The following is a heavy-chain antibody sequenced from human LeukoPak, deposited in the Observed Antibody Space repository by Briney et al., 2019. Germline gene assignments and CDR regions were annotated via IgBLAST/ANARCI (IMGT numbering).Heavy chain of an antibody. CDR3: ARDYATRFDY. D-gene: IGHD2-2*01. V-gene: IGHV3-9*01. CDR2: ISWSSGII. Sequence: GGSLRLSCAASGFIFDDHGMHWVRQAPGKGLEWVSGISWSSGIIGYADSVKGRFTISRDNAKNSLYLQMNSLRAEDTAVYYCARDYATRFDYWGQGTLVTVSS. J-gene: IGHJ4*02. CDR1: GFIFDDHG.